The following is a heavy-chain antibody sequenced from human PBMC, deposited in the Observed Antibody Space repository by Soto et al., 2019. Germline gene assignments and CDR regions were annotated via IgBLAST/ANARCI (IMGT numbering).Heavy chain of an antibody. D-gene: IGHD4-17*01. Sequence: KVSCKASGGTFSSYTISWVRQAPGQGLEWMGRIIPILGIANYAQKFQGRVTITADKSTSTAYMELSSLRSEDTAVYYCAREGPTGRYYYYYMDVWGKGTTVTVSS. J-gene: IGHJ6*03. V-gene: IGHV1-69*04. CDR3: AREGPTGRYYYYYMDV. CDR2: IIPILGIA. CDR1: GGTFSSYT.